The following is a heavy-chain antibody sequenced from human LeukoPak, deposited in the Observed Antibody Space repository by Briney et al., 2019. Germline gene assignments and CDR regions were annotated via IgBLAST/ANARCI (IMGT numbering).Heavy chain of an antibody. Sequence: RTGGSLRLSCAASGFTFSDYYMSWVRQAPGKGLEWVSTISGSGGSTYYADSVKGRFTISRDNSKNMLYLQMNSLRAEDTAVYYCAKDLDCSGGGCPFDYWGQGTLVTVSS. J-gene: IGHJ4*02. CDR2: ISGSGGST. CDR1: GFTFSDYY. CDR3: AKDLDCSGGGCPFDY. D-gene: IGHD2-15*01. V-gene: IGHV3-23*01.